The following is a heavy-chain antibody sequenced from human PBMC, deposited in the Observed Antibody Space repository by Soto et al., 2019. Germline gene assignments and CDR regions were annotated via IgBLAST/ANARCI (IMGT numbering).Heavy chain of an antibody. D-gene: IGHD1-26*01. CDR3: ARVRVVGATRLYYHYGLDV. Sequence: QVQLVQSGAEVKKPGSSVKVSCKASGGTFSTYAISWVRQAPGQGLEWMGGVIPIFGTSTYAQNFQGRVTITADECTSTVCMELSRLRCEDTAVYYCARVRVVGATRLYYHYGLDVWGQGTTVTVSS. V-gene: IGHV1-69*01. J-gene: IGHJ6*02. CDR2: VIPIFGTS. CDR1: GGTFSTYA.